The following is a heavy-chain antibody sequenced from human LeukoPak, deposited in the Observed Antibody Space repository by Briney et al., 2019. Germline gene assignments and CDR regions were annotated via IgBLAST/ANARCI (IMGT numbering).Heavy chain of an antibody. CDR3: ARGAAYYDILTGYYYYYFDY. V-gene: IGHV1-69*05. J-gene: IGHJ4*02. Sequence: SVKVSCKASGGTFSSYAISWVRQAPGQGLEWMGGIIPIFGTANYAQKFQGRVTITTDESTSTAYMELSSLRSEDTAVYYCARGAAYYDILTGYYYYYFDYWAREPWSPSPQ. D-gene: IGHD3-9*01. CDR1: GGTFSSYA. CDR2: IIPIFGTA.